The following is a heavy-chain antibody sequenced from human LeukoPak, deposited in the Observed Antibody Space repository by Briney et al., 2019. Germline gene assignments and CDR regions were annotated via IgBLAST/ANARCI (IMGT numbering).Heavy chain of an antibody. CDR3: ARQGSSSTSWQTIDY. D-gene: IGHD2-2*01. CDR1: GYSFTNHW. Sequence: GESLKISCKGSGYSFTNHWIAWVRQMPGEGLECMGIINPVDSETRYSPSFQGQVTISVDKSITTASLQWSSLRTSDTAMYYCARQGSSSTSWQTIDYWGQGTLVTVSS. J-gene: IGHJ4*02. V-gene: IGHV5-51*01. CDR2: INPVDSET.